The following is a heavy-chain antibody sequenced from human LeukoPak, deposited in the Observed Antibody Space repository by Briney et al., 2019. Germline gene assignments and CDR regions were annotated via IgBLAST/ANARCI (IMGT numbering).Heavy chain of an antibody. CDR3: ALLAVASDFDY. V-gene: IGHV3-48*03. Sequence: GGSLRLSCAVSGFPFSIYEMNWVRPAPGKGLEWVSNIGSSGTTIYYADSVKGRFSISRDNAKSSLYLQMNSLRVEDTAVYYCALLAVASDFDYWGQGALVTVSS. CDR1: GFPFSIYE. J-gene: IGHJ4*02. CDR2: IGSSGTTI. D-gene: IGHD6-19*01.